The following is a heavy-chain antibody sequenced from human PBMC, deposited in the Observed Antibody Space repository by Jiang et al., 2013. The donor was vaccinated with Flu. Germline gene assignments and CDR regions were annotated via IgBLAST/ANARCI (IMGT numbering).Heavy chain of an antibody. D-gene: IGHD1-26*01. V-gene: IGHV6-1*01. CDR2: TYYRSRWYN. J-gene: IGHJ3*01. CDR1: GDSVSANTET. Sequence: SGDSVSANTETWNWIRQSPSRGLEWLGRTYYRSRWYNDYAESVKSRITINPDTSKNQFSLQLTSVTPEDTAVYYCARGREPHASDVWGQGTMVTVSS. CDR3: ARGREPHASDV.